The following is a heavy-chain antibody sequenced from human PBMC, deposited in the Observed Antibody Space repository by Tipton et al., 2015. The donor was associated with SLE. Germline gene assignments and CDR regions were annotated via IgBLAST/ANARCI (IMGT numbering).Heavy chain of an antibody. V-gene: IGHV4-39*01. D-gene: IGHD6-19*01. CDR3: ARPYPPGIAVAGNAFDI. CDR2: IYYSGST. Sequence: TLSLTCTVSGCSISSSSYYWGWIRQPPGKGLEWIGSIYYSGSTYYNPSLKSRVTISVDTSKNQFSLKLSSVTAADTAVYYRARPYPPGIAVAGNAFDIWGQGTMVTVSS. J-gene: IGHJ3*02. CDR1: GCSISSSSYY.